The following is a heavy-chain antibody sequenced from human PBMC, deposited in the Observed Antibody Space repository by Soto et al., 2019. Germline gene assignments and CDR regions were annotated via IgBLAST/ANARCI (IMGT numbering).Heavy chain of an antibody. CDR3: ARDPPLSVLVVVATDDF. Sequence: GGSLRLSCVTSGFSFSPYAMSWVRQAPGKGLEWVSSISSSSFFRNYADSVKGRFSISRDNDKNLVYLQMDSLRAEDTAVYYCARDPPLSVLVVVATDDFWGQGTLVTVSS. D-gene: IGHD2-21*01. V-gene: IGHV3-21*01. CDR2: ISSSSFFR. CDR1: GFSFSPYA. J-gene: IGHJ4*02.